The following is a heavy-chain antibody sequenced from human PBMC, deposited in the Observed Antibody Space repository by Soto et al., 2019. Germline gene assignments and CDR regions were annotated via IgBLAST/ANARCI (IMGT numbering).Heavy chain of an antibody. CDR1: GLTVSTNP. J-gene: IGHJ4*02. Sequence: EVQLVESGGGLVQPGGSLRLSCAASGLTVSTNPMSWVRQAPGKGLEWVSVIYTGGGTHYADSVKGRFTIPRDNSNNTVKLQMNRLRPEDTAVYYWARDGSGQWGQGTLVTVSS. CDR3: ARDGSGQ. CDR2: IYTGGGT. V-gene: IGHV3-66*01.